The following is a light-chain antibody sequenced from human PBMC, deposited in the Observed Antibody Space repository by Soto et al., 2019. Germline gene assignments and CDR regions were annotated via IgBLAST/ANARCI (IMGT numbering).Light chain of an antibody. V-gene: IGKV1-5*01. CDR3: QQYSNYSYT. Sequence: DIQMTQSPSTLSASVGDRVTITCRASQSISSWLAWYHQKPGKAPKLLIHDASSLESRVPSRFSGSGSGTEFTLTISSLQPDDFATYYCQQYSNYSYTFGQGTKVEI. CDR2: DAS. J-gene: IGKJ2*01. CDR1: QSISSW.